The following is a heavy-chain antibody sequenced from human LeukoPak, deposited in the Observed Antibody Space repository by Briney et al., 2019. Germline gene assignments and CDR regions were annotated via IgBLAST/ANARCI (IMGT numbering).Heavy chain of an antibody. CDR1: GYTLTELS. D-gene: IGHD2-2*01. CDR3: ATAAFRPAEFDY. V-gene: IGHV1-24*01. Sequence: ASVKVPCKVSGYTLTELSMHWVRQAPGKGLEWMGGFDPENGETIYAQKFQGRVTMTEDTSTDTAYMELSSLRSEDTAVYYCATAAFRPAEFDYWGQGTLVTVSS. CDR2: FDPENGET. J-gene: IGHJ4*02.